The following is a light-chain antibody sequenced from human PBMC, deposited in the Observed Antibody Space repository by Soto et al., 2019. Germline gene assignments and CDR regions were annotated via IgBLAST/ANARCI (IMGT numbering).Light chain of an antibody. CDR3: QQTRSGIT. CDR2: AAS. V-gene: IGKV1-39*01. CDR1: QTIDSY. Sequence: DIQLTQSPPSLSAIVGDRVTITCRASQTIDSYLNWFQQKPGMAPKLLIYAASKLQSGVPSRFRGSGSGTDFTLTIDTLQPDDFASYYCQQTRSGITFGQGTRLEIK. J-gene: IGKJ5*01.